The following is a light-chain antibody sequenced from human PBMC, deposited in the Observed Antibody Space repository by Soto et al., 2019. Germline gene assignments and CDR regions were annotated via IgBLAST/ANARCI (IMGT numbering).Light chain of an antibody. CDR3: SSYTSSTLYV. CDR2: EVS. Sequence: QSVLTPPASVSGSPGQTITISCTGTSSDVGGYNFVSWYQQHPVKAPKLMIYEVSNRPSGVSNRFSGSKSGNTASLTISRLQAEDEADYYCSSYTSSTLYVFGTGTKVTVL. CDR1: SSDVGGYNF. V-gene: IGLV2-14*01. J-gene: IGLJ1*01.